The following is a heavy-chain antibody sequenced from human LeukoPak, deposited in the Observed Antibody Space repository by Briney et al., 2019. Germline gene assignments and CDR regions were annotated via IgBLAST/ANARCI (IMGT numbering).Heavy chain of an antibody. CDR1: GYTFTGYY. J-gene: IGHJ3*02. CDR3: ARTTAVTPGAFDI. V-gene: IGHV1-2*02. Sequence: ASVKVSCKASGYTFTGYYMHWVRQAPGQGLEWMGWINPNSGGTNYAQKFQGRVTMTRDTSISTAYMELSRLRSDDTAVYYCARTTAVTPGAFDIWGQGTMVTVSS. D-gene: IGHD4-23*01. CDR2: INPNSGGT.